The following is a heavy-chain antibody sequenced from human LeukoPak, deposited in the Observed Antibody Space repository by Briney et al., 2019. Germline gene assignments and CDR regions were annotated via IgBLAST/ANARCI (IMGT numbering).Heavy chain of an antibody. J-gene: IGHJ4*02. V-gene: IGHV3-7*01. Sequence: GGSLRLSCAASGFTFSTYWMSWVRQAPGKGLEWVASIKQDGSEEYFVDSVKGRFTISRNNAKNSLYLQMNSLRAEDTAVYYCAREGVDYSNYAFDYWGQGTLVTVSS. CDR2: IKQDGSEE. CDR1: GFTFSTYW. CDR3: AREGVDYSNYAFDY. D-gene: IGHD4-11*01.